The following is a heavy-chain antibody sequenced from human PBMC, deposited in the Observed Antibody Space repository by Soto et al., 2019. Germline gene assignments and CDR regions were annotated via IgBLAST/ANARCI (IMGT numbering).Heavy chain of an antibody. CDR1: GGSISSYY. Sequence: PSETLSLTCTVSGGSISSYYWSWIRQPPGKGLEWIGYIYYSGSTNYNPSLKSRVTISVDTSKNQFSLKLSSVTAADTAVYYCARDSYYDSSGYSMDVWGQGTTVTVSS. J-gene: IGHJ6*02. CDR2: IYYSGST. D-gene: IGHD3-22*01. CDR3: ARDSYYDSSGYSMDV. V-gene: IGHV4-59*01.